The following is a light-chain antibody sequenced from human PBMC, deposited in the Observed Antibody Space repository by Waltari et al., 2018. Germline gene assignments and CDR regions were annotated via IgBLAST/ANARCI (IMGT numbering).Light chain of an antibody. Sequence: DIHLTPSPSSPSASLGDTSPITCRASQDIGASVNWYQQRPGEAPKILIFDAHSLERGAPSRFSGGGSRTQFTFTITGLQAEDIATYYCQQFGSLPWTFGQGTTVE. CDR2: DAH. CDR3: QQFGSLPWT. J-gene: IGKJ1*01. V-gene: IGKV1-33*01. CDR1: QDIGAS.